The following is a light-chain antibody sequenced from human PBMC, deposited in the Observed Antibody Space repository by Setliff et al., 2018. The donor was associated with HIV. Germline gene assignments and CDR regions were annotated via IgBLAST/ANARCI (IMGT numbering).Light chain of an antibody. CDR1: SNDVGSYNY. CDR2: DVS. Sequence: QSALTQPASVSGSPGQSITISCAGTSNDVGSYNYVAWQQQHPGKAPKLMIYDVSNRPSGVSNRFSGSKSGSAASLTIAGLLAEDESYYYCSSYTGSGTFVFGGGTKVTVL. V-gene: IGLV2-14*03. CDR3: SSYTGSGTFV. J-gene: IGLJ1*01.